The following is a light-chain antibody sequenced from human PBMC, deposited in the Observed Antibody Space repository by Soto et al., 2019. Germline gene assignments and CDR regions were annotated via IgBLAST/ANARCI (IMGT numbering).Light chain of an antibody. CDR2: KAS. CDR1: QSISTW. Sequence: EIVMTQSPATLSVSLGERATISCRASQSISTWLAWYQLKPGKAPKFLIYKASTLETGVPSRFSGSGSGTEFTLTISSLQSEDFAIYYCQQYNSWPLTFGEGTKVDIK. V-gene: IGKV3-15*01. J-gene: IGKJ1*01. CDR3: QQYNSWPLT.